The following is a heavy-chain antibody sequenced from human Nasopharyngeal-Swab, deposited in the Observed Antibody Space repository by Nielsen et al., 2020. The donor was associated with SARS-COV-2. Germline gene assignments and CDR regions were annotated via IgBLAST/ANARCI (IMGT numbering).Heavy chain of an antibody. J-gene: IGHJ6*02. D-gene: IGHD5-12*01. CDR1: GYSFTSYW. V-gene: IGHV5-51*01. CDR2: IYPGDSDT. CDR3: ARRGYSGYEYYGMDV. Sequence: KVSCKGPGYSFTSYWIGWVRQMPGKGLEWMGIIYPGDSDTRYSPSFQGQVTISADKSISTAYLQWSSLKASDTAMYYCARRGYSGYEYYGMDVWGQGTTVTVSS.